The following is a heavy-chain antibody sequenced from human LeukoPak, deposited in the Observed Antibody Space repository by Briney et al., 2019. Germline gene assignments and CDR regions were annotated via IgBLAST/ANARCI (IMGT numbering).Heavy chain of an antibody. CDR2: IYYSGST. J-gene: IGHJ4*02. CDR3: ARAEETAVAARPFDY. V-gene: IGHV4-39*07. CDR1: GGSISSSSYY. D-gene: IGHD6-19*01. Sequence: SETLSLTCTVSGGSISSSSYYWGWIRQPPGKGLEWIGTIYYSGSTYYNPSLKSRVTISVDTSKNQFSLKLSSVTAADTAVYYCARAEETAVAARPFDYWGQGTLVTVSS.